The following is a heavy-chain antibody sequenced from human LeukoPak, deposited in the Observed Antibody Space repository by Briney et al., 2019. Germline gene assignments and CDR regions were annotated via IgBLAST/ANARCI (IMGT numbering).Heavy chain of an antibody. J-gene: IGHJ4*02. Sequence: ASVKVSCKSSGYMFNLYGISWVRQAPGQGLEWMAWTSVNNGDTKYGQKFQGRVTVTTDTSTSTVYLELRSLRPDDTAVYYCVRDQYLNVMTGFDEWGQGTLVTVSS. V-gene: IGHV1-18*01. CDR1: GYMFNLYG. CDR3: VRDQYLNVMTGFDE. CDR2: TSVNNGDT. D-gene: IGHD3-9*01.